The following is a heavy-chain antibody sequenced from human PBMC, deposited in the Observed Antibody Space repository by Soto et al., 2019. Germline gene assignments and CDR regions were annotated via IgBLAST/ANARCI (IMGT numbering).Heavy chain of an antibody. V-gene: IGHV1-69*02. J-gene: IGHJ3*02. CDR2: IIPILGIA. CDR3: AAGGHGAFEI. D-gene: IGHD1-26*01. Sequence: QVQLVQSGAEVKKPGSSVKVSCKASGGTFSSYTISWVRQAPGQGLEWMGRIIPILGIANYAQNFQGRVAITADKSTSTAYMELSSLRSEDTAVDLCAAGGHGAFEIWGQGTMVTVSS. CDR1: GGTFSSYT.